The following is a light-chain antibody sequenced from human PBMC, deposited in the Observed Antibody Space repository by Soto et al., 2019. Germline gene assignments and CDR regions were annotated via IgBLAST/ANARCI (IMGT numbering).Light chain of an antibody. J-gene: IGKJ1*01. CDR3: QKYNSAPRT. CDR2: AAS. CDR1: QGIGNY. V-gene: IGKV1-27*01. Sequence: DIQMTQSPSSLSASLGGRVTITCRASQGIGNYLDWYQLQPGKVPKLLIYAASTLQSGVPSRFSGSGSGTDFTLTISSLQPEDGATYFCQKYNSAPRTFGQGTKVEI.